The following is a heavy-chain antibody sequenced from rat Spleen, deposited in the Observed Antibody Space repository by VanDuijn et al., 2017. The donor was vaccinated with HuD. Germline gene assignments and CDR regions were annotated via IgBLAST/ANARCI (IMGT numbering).Heavy chain of an antibody. J-gene: IGHJ2*01. Sequence: EVQLVESGGGLVQPGRSLKLSCAASGFTFSDYAMAWVRQAPKKGLEWVASITHTGGSTYYPDSVKGRFTISRDNAKSTLYLQMNSLRSEDTATYYCTRDQGYYGYPPGDYWGQGVMVTVSS. CDR3: TRDQGYYGYPPGDY. V-gene: IGHV5-20*01. CDR2: ITHTGGST. D-gene: IGHD1-7*01. CDR1: GFTFSDYA.